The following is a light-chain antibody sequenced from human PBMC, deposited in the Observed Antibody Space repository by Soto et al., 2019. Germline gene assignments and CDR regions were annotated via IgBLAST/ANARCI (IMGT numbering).Light chain of an antibody. CDR1: SSNIGSNA. CDR3: GSWDSSLSAYV. J-gene: IGLJ1*01. Sequence: QSVLTQPPSASGTPGQRVTISCSGSSSNIGSNAVNWYQQLPGTAPKLLIYTFAQRPSGVPDRFSGSKSGTSATLGITGFQTGDEADYYCGSWDSSLSAYVFGTGTKLTVL. V-gene: IGLV1-44*01. CDR2: TFA.